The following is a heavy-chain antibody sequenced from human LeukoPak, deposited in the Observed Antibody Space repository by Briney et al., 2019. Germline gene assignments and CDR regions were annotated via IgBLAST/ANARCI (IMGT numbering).Heavy chain of an antibody. CDR2: INHSGST. CDR3: ARCEGYCDY. CDR1: RGSFSGYY. D-gene: IGHD2-15*01. J-gene: IGHJ4*02. V-gene: IGHV4-34*01. Sequence: SETLSLTCAVYRGSFSGYYWSWIRQPPGKGLEWIGEINHSGSTNYNPSLKSRVTISVDTSKKQFSLKLSSVTAADTAVYYCARCEGYCDYWGQGTLVTVSS.